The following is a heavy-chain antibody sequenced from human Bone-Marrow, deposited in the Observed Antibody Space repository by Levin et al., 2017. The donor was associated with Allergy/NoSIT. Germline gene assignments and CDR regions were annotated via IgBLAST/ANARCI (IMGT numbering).Heavy chain of an antibody. CDR2: VKSDTNGGTT. Sequence: PGESLKISCVGSGFTLSNAWMSWVRQAPRKGLEWVGHVKSDTNGGTTNYAAPVKGRFVISRDDSKNTLYLQMNSLTTEDTAVYFCSTLGIGEAFYYYGLDVWGQGTTVTVSS. J-gene: IGHJ6*02. D-gene: IGHD3-10*01. V-gene: IGHV3-15*01. CDR3: STLGIGEAFYYYGLDV. CDR1: GFTLSNAW.